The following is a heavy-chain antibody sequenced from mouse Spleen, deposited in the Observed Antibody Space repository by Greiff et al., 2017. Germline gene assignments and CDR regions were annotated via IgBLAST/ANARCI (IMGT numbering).Heavy chain of an antibody. J-gene: IGHJ3*01. CDR1: GFTFSSYA. V-gene: IGHV5-9-4*01. CDR3: ARGSSYGFAY. CDR2: ISSGGSYT. D-gene: IGHD1-1*01. Sequence: EVQGVESGGGLVKPGGSLKLSCAASGFTFSSYAMSWVRQSPEKRLEWVAEISSGGSYTYYPDTVTGRFTISRDNAKNTLYLEMSSLRSEDTAMYYCARGSSYGFAYWGQGTLVTVSA.